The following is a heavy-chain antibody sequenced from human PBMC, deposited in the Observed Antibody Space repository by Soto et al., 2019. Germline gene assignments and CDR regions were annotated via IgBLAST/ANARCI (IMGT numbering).Heavy chain of an antibody. D-gene: IGHD5-18*01. CDR1: GFTFSTYA. Sequence: PGGSLRLSCAASGFTFSTYAVSWVRQAPGKGLEWVSTIDNSGGITYYADSVKGRFTISRDNSKNTLYLQMNSLRAEGTAVYYCAKGGYNYGFLFDCWGQGTLVTVSS. CDR2: IDNSGGIT. CDR3: AKGGYNYGFLFDC. V-gene: IGHV3-23*05. J-gene: IGHJ4*02.